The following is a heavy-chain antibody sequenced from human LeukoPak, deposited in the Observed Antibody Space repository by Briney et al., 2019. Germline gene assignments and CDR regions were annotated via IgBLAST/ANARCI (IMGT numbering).Heavy chain of an antibody. J-gene: IGHJ4*02. D-gene: IGHD3-3*01. CDR2: ICAYNGNT. CDR3: ARHFWSDTLGDY. Sequence: ASVKVSCKASGYTFTSYGISWVRQAPGQGLEWMGWICAYNGNTNYAQKLQGRVTMTTDTSTSTAYMELRSLRSDDTAVYYCARHFWSDTLGDYWGQGTLVTVSS. V-gene: IGHV1-18*01. CDR1: GYTFTSYG.